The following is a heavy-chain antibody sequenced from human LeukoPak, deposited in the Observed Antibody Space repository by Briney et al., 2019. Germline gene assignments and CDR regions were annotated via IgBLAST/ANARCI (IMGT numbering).Heavy chain of an antibody. CDR2: ISAYNGNT. J-gene: IGHJ6*02. Sequence: GASVKVSCKASGYTFTSYGISWVRQAPGQGLEWMGWISAYNGNTNYAQKLQGRVTMTTDTSTSTAYMELRSLRSDDTAVYYCARSYRPRYCSGGSCDYYYYGMDVWGQGTTVTVSS. CDR3: ARSYRPRYCSGGSCDYYYYGMDV. CDR1: GYTFTSYG. D-gene: IGHD2-15*01. V-gene: IGHV1-18*01.